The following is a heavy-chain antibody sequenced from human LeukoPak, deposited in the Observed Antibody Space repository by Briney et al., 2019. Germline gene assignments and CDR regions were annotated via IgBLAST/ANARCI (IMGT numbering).Heavy chain of an antibody. CDR3: AIYSDTYYFDH. D-gene: IGHD1-26*01. V-gene: IGHV5-51*01. J-gene: IGHJ4*02. CDR2: IYPGDSDT. Sequence: GESLKISCKGSGYSFTSSWIGWVRQMPGKGLEWMGIIYPGDSDTRYSPSFQGQVTIAADKSISTAYLQWSSLKASDTAMYYCAIYSDTYYFDHWGQGTLVTVSS. CDR1: GYSFTSSW.